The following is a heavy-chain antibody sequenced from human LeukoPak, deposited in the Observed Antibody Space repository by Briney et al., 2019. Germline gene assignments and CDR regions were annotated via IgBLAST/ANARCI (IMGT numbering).Heavy chain of an antibody. CDR1: GFTFSSYA. J-gene: IGHJ4*02. CDR3: AKVKKYSYYYGSGTASPFDY. CDR2: ISGSGGST. D-gene: IGHD3-10*01. V-gene: IGHV3-23*01. Sequence: GGSPRLSCAASGFTFSSYAMSWVRQAPGKGLEWVSAISGSGGSTYYADSVKGRFTISRGNSKNTLYLQMNSLRAEDTAVYYCAKVKKYSYYYGSGTASPFDYWGQGTLVTVSS.